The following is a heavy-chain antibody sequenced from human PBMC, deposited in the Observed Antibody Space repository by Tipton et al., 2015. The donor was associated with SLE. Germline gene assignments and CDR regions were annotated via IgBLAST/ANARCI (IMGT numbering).Heavy chain of an antibody. CDR2: IYYSGST. CDR1: GGSISSSSYY. V-gene: IGHV4-39*07. D-gene: IGHD3-10*01. Sequence: TLSLTCTVSGGSISSSSYYWGWIRQPPGKGLEWIGSIYYSGSTYYNPSLKSRVTISVDTSKNQFSLKLSSVTAADTAVYYCARQGSGSPLVFDIWGQGTMVTVSS. J-gene: IGHJ3*02. CDR3: ARQGSGSPLVFDI.